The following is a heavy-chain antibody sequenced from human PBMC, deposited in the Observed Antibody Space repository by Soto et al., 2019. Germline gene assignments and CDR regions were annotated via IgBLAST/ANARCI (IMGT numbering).Heavy chain of an antibody. CDR2: IIPIFGTA. CDR3: ARARFRFPTLRYFDNSYGMDV. J-gene: IGHJ6*02. V-gene: IGHV1-69*06. Sequence: GASVKVSCKASGGTFSSYAISWVRRAPGQGLEWMGGIIPIFGTANYAQKFQGRVTITADKSTSTAYMELSSLRSEDTAVYYCARARFRFPTLRYFDNSYGMDVWGQGTTVTVSS. CDR1: GGTFSSYA. D-gene: IGHD3-9*01.